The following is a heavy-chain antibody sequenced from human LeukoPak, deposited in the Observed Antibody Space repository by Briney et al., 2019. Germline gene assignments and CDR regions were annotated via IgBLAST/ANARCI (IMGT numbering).Heavy chain of an antibody. J-gene: IGHJ4*02. V-gene: IGHV4-59*12. CDR1: GGSINSYY. D-gene: IGHD6-19*01. CDR2: IYYSGST. Sequence: SETLSLTCTVSGGSINSYYWSWIRQPPGKGLEWVGYIYYSGSTNYKPSLKRRVTISVDTSKNQFSLKVSSVTAADTAVYYCASSRSSSGWSLIDYWGQGALVTVST. CDR3: ASSRSSSGWSLIDY.